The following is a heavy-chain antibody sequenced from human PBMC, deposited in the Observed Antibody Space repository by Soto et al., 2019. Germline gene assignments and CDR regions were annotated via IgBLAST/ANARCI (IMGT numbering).Heavy chain of an antibody. CDR3: ARPEYGDYMSYYYYCLYV. CDR1: GYSFTDYD. Sequence: VQLVQSGTEVRKPGASVKVSCKASGYSFTDYDINWVRQAPGQGLEWMGWMNPNSGYTGYAWKFQGRVTMPRNTSISTAYLVLSSLRSEDTALYFCARPEYGDYMSYYYYCLYVWGQGTTVTVSS. D-gene: IGHD4-17*01. J-gene: IGHJ6*02. V-gene: IGHV1-8*01. CDR2: MNPNSGYT.